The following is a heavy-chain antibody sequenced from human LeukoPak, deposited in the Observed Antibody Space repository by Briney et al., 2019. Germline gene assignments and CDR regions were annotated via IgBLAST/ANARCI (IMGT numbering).Heavy chain of an antibody. Sequence: SQTLSLTCAISGDSVSSNSAAWNWIRQSPPRGPEWLGRTYYRSKWSTDYAVSVKSRITVNPDTSKNQFSLQLNSVTPEDTAVYYCARLENWAFDFWGQGTLITVSS. D-gene: IGHD7-27*01. V-gene: IGHV6-1*01. CDR2: TYYRSKWST. J-gene: IGHJ4*02. CDR1: GDSVSSNSAA. CDR3: ARLENWAFDF.